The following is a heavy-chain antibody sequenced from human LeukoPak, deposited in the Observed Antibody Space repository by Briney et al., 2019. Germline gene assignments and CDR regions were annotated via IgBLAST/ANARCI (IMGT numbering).Heavy chain of an antibody. J-gene: IGHJ4*02. V-gene: IGHV3-7*03. Sequence: GGSLRLSCAVSGFTFSGFWMSWSRQAPGKGLEWVASINSDGSEGYYADVVKGRFTISRDNAKNSLYLQINSLRAEDTAVYYCARQGGGSGWQLTIFDYWGQGTLVTVSS. CDR2: INSDGSEG. CDR1: GFTFSGFW. CDR3: ARQGGGSGWQLTIFDY. D-gene: IGHD6-19*01.